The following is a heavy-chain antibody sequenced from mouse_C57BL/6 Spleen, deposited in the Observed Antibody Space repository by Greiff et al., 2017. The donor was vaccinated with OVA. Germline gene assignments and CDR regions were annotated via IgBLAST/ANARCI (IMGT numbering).Heavy chain of an antibody. CDR2: ISYDGSN. J-gene: IGHJ4*01. CDR3: ASSYAMDY. CDR1: GYSITSGYY. Sequence: EVQLMESGPGLVKPSQSLSLTCSVTGYSITSGYYWNWIRQFPGNKLEWMGYISYDGSNNYNPSLKNRISITRDTSKNQFFLKLNSVTTEDTATYYCASSYAMDYWGQGTSVTVSS. V-gene: IGHV3-6*01.